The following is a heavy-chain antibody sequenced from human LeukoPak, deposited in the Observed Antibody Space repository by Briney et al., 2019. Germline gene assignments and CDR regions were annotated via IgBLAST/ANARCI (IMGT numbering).Heavy chain of an antibody. CDR1: GGTFSGYY. V-gene: IGHV4-34*01. D-gene: IGHD2-2*01. Sequence: PSETLSLTCAVYGGTFSGYYWSWIRQSPGKGLEWIGEINRSGSTNYNPSLKSRVTISVDTSKNQFSLKLSSVTAADTAVYYCARGVFGAGYCSSTSCSFDYWGQGTLVTVSS. CDR3: ARGVFGAGYCSSTSCSFDY. J-gene: IGHJ4*02. CDR2: INRSGST.